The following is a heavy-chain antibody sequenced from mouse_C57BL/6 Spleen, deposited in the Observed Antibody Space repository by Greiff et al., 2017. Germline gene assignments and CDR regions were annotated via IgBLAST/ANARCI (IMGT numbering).Heavy chain of an antibody. CDR3: TRADYYGSSYRYFDV. V-gene: IGHV1-15*01. CDR2: IDPETGGT. Sequence: QVQLQQSGAELVRPGASVTLSCKASGYTFTDYEMHWVKQTPVHGLEWIGAIDPETGGTAYNQKFKGKAILTADKSSSTAYMELRSLTSEDSAVYYCTRADYYGSSYRYFDVWGTVTTVTVSS. J-gene: IGHJ1*03. CDR1: GYTFTDYE. D-gene: IGHD1-1*01.